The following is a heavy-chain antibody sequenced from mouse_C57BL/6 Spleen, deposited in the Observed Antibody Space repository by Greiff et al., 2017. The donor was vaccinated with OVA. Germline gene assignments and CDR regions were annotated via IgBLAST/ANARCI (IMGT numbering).Heavy chain of an antibody. CDR2: IRSKSSNYAT. CDR1: GFTFNTYA. V-gene: IGHV10-3*01. J-gene: IGHJ1*03. Sequence: DVQLVESGGGLVQPKGSLKLSCAASGFTFNTYAMHWVRPAPGKGLEWVARIRSKSSNYATYYADSVKDRFTISRDDSQSMLYLQMNNLKTEDTAMYYCVREGNWVSYWDFDVWGTGTTVTVSS. CDR3: VREGNWVSYWDFDV. D-gene: IGHD4-1*01.